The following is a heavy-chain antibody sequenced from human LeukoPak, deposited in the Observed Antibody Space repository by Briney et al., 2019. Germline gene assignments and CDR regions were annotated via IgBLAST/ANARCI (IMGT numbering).Heavy chain of an antibody. Sequence: GGSLRLSCAASGFTFDDYAMHWVRQAPGKGLEWVSGISWNSGSIGYADSVKGRFTISRDNAKNSLYLQMNSLRAEDTVLYYCAKDISAGATGAPDAFDIWDQGTMVTVSS. D-gene: IGHD1-26*01. CDR3: AKDISAGATGAPDAFDI. CDR1: GFTFDDYA. J-gene: IGHJ3*02. CDR2: ISWNSGSI. V-gene: IGHV3-9*01.